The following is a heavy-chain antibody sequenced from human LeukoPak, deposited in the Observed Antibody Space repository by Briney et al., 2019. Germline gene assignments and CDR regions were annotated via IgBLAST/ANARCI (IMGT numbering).Heavy chain of an antibody. V-gene: IGHV4-38-2*02. D-gene: IGHD3-9*01. Sequence: PSETLSLTRGVSGYSIISGYFWVWIRQPPGKGLEWIGSVYHTGATYYNPSLRGPVTISVDTSINQFSLELNSVTAADTAVYYCARDLGLTISANCFDPWGQGTLVTVSS. CDR1: GYSIISGYF. CDR2: VYHTGAT. CDR3: ARDLGLTISANCFDP. J-gene: IGHJ5*02.